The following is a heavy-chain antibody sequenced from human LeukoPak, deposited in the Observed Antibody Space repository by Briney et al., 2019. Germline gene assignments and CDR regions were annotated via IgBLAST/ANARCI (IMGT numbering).Heavy chain of an antibody. CDR3: ARVFDP. CDR2: IRYDGSNK. CDR1: VFTFSSYV. J-gene: IGHJ5*02. Sequence: GGSPRLSCSASVFTFSSYVMHWVRQAPGKGLKWVAFIRYDGSNKYYADSVKGRFTISRDNSKNTLYLQMNSLRAEDTAVYYCARVFDPWGQGTLVTVSS. V-gene: IGHV3-30*02.